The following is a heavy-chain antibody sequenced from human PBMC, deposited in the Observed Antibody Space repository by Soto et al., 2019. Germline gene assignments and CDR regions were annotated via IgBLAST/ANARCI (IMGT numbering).Heavy chain of an antibody. J-gene: IGHJ4*02. CDR3: AKEVRGIAVAGTGGFDY. CDR2: ISGSGGTT. CDR1: GFTFSSYA. D-gene: IGHD6-19*01. Sequence: GSLRLSCAASGFTFSSYAMNWVRQAPGKGLEWVSGISGSGGTTYYADSVKGRFTISRDNSKNTLYLQMNSLRAEDTAVYYCAKEVRGIAVAGTGGFDYWGQGTLVTVSS. V-gene: IGHV3-23*01.